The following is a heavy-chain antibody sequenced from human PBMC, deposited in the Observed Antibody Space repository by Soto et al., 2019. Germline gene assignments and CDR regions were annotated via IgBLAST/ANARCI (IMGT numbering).Heavy chain of an antibody. CDR3: ASRSPYCPNGVCEKPGYFDL. V-gene: IGHV4-30-4*01. Sequence: QVQLQESGPGLVKPSQTLSLTCTVSGGSISSGDYYWSWIRQPPGKGLEWIGYIYYSGSTYYNPSLKSRVTISVDTSKNQFSLKLSSVTAADTAVYYCASRSPYCPNGVCEKPGYFDLWGRGTLVTVSS. J-gene: IGHJ2*01. CDR2: IYYSGST. D-gene: IGHD2-8*01. CDR1: GGSISSGDYY.